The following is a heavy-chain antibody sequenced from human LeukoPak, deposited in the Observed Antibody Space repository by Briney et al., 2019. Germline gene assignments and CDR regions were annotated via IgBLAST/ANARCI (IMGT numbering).Heavy chain of an antibody. CDR2: ISYDGSNK. CDR1: GSTFSSYA. V-gene: IGHV3-30-3*01. J-gene: IGHJ5*02. Sequence: PGGSLRLSCAASGSTFSSYAMHWVRQAPGKGPEWVAVISYDGSNKYYADSVKGRFTISRDNSKNTLYLQMNSLRAEDTAVYYCARDWILLWFGELWDWFDPWGQGTLVTVSS. CDR3: ARDWILLWFGELWDWFDP. D-gene: IGHD3-10*01.